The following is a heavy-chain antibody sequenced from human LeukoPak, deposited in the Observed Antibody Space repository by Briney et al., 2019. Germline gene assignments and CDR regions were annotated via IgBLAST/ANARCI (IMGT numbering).Heavy chain of an antibody. D-gene: IGHD2-2*01. CDR3: ARGPTVSVGYCSSSSCQADY. CDR2: ISPWSDYI. J-gene: IGHJ4*02. Sequence: GGSLRLSCAASGFDFSSYSMNWVRQSPGKGLEWVSAISPWSDYIYYVDSVEGRFTISRDYAKNSLYLQMNSLRAEDTAVYYCARGPTVSVGYCSSSSCQADYWGQGTLATVSS. CDR1: GFDFSSYS. V-gene: IGHV3-21*01.